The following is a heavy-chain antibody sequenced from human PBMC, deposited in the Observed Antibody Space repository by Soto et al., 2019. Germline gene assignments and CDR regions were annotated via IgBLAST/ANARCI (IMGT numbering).Heavy chain of an antibody. Sequence: GESLKISCAASGFTFSNAWMSWVRQAPGKGLEWVGRIKSKTDGGTTDYAAPVKGRFTISRDDSKNTLYLQMNSLKTEDTAVYYCTTGAGIVGAIHHDAFDIWGQGTMVTVSS. CDR3: TTGAGIVGAIHHDAFDI. J-gene: IGHJ3*02. CDR2: IKSKTDGGTT. D-gene: IGHD1-26*01. CDR1: GFTFSNAW. V-gene: IGHV3-15*01.